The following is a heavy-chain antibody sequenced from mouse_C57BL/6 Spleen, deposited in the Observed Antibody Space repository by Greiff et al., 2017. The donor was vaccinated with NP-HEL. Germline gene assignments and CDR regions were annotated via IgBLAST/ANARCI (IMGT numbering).Heavy chain of an antibody. J-gene: IGHJ2*01. CDR3: ARNEVYYYGSSPPYFDY. CDR1: GFSLTSYG. D-gene: IGHD1-1*01. Sequence: VQLKESGPGLVQPSQSLSITCTVSGFSLTSYGVHWVRQSPGKGLEWLGVIWSGGSTDYNAAFISRLSISKDNSKSQVFFKMNSLQADDTAIYYCARNEVYYYGSSPPYFDYWGQGTTLTVSS. CDR2: IWSGGST. V-gene: IGHV2-2*01.